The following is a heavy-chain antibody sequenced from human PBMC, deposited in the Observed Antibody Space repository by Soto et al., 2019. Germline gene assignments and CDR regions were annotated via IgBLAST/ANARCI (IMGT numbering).Heavy chain of an antibody. CDR3: ARRTIATYLDY. J-gene: IGHJ4*02. V-gene: IGHV4-39*01. D-gene: IGHD1-26*01. CDR1: GGSISSSNYY. CDR2: IYHSGST. Sequence: SETLSLTCTVSGGSISSSNYYWGWIRQPPGKGLEWIGNIYHSGSTFYNPSLKSRVTISVDTSKNQFSLKLSSVTAADTAVYYCARRTIATYLDYWGQGTLVTVSS.